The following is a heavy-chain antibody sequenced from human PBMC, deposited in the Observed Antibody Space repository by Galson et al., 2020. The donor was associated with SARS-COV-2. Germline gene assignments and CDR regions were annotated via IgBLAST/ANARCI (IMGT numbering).Heavy chain of an antibody. V-gene: IGHV4-39*01. CDR2: IYYSGST. CDR3: ARTIQYYYDSSGYYRVFYFDY. D-gene: IGHD3-22*01. J-gene: IGHJ4*02. Sequence: SETLSLTCTVSGGSISSSSYYWGWIRQPPGKGLEWIGSIYYSGSTYYNPSLKSRVTISVDTSKNQFSLKLSSVTAADTAVYYCARTIQYYYDSSGYYRVFYFDYGGQGTLVTVSS. CDR1: GGSISSSSYY.